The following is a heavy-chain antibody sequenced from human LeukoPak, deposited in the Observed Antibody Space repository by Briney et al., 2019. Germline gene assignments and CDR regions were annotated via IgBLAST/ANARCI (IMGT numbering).Heavy chain of an antibody. CDR2: ISGSGGST. D-gene: IGHD3-9*01. CDR3: AKDLGRYFDPYYFDY. Sequence: SGGSLRLSCAASGFTFSSYAMSWVRQAPGKGLEWVSAISGSGGSTYYADSVKGRFTISRDNFKNTLYLQMNSLRAEDTAVYYCAKDLGRYFDPYYFDYWGQGTLVTVSS. J-gene: IGHJ4*02. V-gene: IGHV3-23*01. CDR1: GFTFSSYA.